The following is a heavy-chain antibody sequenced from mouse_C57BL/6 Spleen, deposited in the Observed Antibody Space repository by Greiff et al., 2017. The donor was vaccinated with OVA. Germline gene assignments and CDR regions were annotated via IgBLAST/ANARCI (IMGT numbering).Heavy chain of an antibody. J-gene: IGHJ3*01. D-gene: IGHD1-1*01. CDR3: ARGGKLRGWFAY. CDR2: ISDGGSYT. CDR1: GFTFSSYA. V-gene: IGHV5-4*03. Sequence: EVKVVESGGGLVKPGGSLKLSCAASGFTFSSYAMSWVRQTPEKRLEWVATISDGGSYTYYPDNVKGRFTISRDNAKNNLYLQMSHLKSEDTAMYYCARGGKLRGWFAYWGQGTLVTVSA.